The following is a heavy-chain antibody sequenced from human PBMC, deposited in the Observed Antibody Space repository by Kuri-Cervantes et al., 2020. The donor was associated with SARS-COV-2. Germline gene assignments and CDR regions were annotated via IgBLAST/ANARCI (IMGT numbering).Heavy chain of an antibody. D-gene: IGHD6-13*01. CDR1: GFTFSSYA. CDR2: ISYDGSNK. V-gene: IGHV3-30-3*01. J-gene: IGHJ4*02. Sequence: GESLKISCAASGFTFSSYAMHWVRQAPGKGLEWVAVISYDGSNKYYADSVEGRFTISRDNSKNTLYLQMNSLRAEDTAVYYCSSSLIYTFDYWGQGTLVTVSS. CDR3: SSSLIYTFDY.